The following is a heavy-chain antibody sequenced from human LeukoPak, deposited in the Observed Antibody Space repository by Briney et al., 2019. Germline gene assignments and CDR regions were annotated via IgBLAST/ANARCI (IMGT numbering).Heavy chain of an antibody. Sequence: GGSLRLSCAASGFTVSSNYMSWVRQAPGKGLQWVSVIYSGGSTYYADSVKGRFTISRDNSKHTLYLQMNSLRAEDTAVYYCASGWRSYRTPYYYMDVWGTGPTVIVSS. CDR1: GFTVSSNY. D-gene: IGHD3-16*02. V-gene: IGHV3-53*01. CDR3: ASGWRSYRTPYYYMDV. J-gene: IGHJ6*03. CDR2: IYSGGST.